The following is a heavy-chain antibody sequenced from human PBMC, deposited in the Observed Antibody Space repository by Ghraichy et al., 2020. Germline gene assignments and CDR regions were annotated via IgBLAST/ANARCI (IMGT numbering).Heavy chain of an antibody. V-gene: IGHV3-21*01. D-gene: IGHD2-21*01. CDR2: IRSGSEYI. CDR1: GFTFSRFR. CDR3: ARDVGVICAFDI. Sequence: GGSLRLSCAASGFTFSRFRMAWVRQGPGKGLEWVSSIRSGSEYIYSADSVKGRFTISRDNANKVLYLQMNSLRAEDTAVYYCARDVGVICAFDIWGQG. J-gene: IGHJ3*02.